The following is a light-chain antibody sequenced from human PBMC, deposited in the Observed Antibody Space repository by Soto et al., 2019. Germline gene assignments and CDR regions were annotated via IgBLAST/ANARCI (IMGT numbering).Light chain of an antibody. CDR3: CSSAPESTYV. V-gene: IGLV2-23*01. CDR2: KGT. Sequence: SVLAQPASVSGSPGQSITISCTGTSSDVGAYDSVSWYQQHPHKAPQLIIYKGTQRPSGVSNRFSGSTSGNAASLTISGLQADDEADYFCCSSAPESTYVCGTGTKVT. J-gene: IGLJ1*01. CDR1: SSDVGAYDS.